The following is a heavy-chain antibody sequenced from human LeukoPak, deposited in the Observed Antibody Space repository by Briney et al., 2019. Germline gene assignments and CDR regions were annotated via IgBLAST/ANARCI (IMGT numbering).Heavy chain of an antibody. CDR3: ARDAAAGTSFDY. D-gene: IGHD6-13*01. CDR2: INHSGST. CDR1: GGSFSGYY. J-gene: IGHJ4*02. V-gene: IGHV4-34*01. Sequence: SETLSLTCAVYGGSFSGYYWSWIRQPPGKGLEWIGEINHSGSTNYNPSLKSRVTISVDTSKNQFSLKLSSVTAADTAVYYCARDAAAGTSFDYWGQGTLVTVSS.